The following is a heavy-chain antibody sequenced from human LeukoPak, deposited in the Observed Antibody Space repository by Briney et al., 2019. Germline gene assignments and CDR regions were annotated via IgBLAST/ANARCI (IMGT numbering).Heavy chain of an antibody. Sequence: GGSLRLSCAASGFTFSSYWMSWVRQAPGKGLEWVSYISSSSSTIYYADSVKGRFTISRDNAKNSLCLQMNSLRAEDTAVYYCARDHGIAARPYYYYYMDVWGKGTTVTVSS. CDR2: ISSSSSTI. CDR3: ARDHGIAARPYYYYYMDV. J-gene: IGHJ6*03. D-gene: IGHD6-6*01. V-gene: IGHV3-48*01. CDR1: GFTFSSYW.